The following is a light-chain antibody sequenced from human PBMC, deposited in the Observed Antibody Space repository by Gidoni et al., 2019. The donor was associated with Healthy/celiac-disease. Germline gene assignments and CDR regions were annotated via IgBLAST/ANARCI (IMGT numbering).Light chain of an antibody. V-gene: IGKV3-15*01. J-gene: IGKJ1*01. CDR3: QQYNNWPPWT. CDR2: GAS. Sequence: DIVMPQSPAPLSVSPGERATLSCRASQSVSSNLAWYQQKPGQAPRLLIYGASTRATGIPARFSGSGSGIEFTLTISSLQSEDFAVYYCQQYNNWPPWTFGQGTKVEIK. CDR1: QSVSSN.